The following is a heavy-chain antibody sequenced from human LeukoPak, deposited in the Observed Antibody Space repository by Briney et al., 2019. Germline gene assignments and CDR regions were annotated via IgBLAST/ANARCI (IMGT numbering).Heavy chain of an antibody. CDR2: MNPKSGNT. CDR1: VYTFTSYE. J-gene: IGHJ5*02. D-gene: IGHD5-12*01. Sequence: ASVTVSCKASVYTFTSYEINWVRQATGQGLEWMGWMNPKSGNTAYAQKFQGRVTMTRDTSISTVYMELSSLRSEDTAVYYCAKAGIVATMNADWFDPWGQGTLVIVSS. V-gene: IGHV1-8*01. CDR3: AKAGIVATMNADWFDP.